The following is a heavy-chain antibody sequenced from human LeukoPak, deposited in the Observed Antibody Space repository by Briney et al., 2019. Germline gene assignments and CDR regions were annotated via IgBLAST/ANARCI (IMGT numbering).Heavy chain of an antibody. CDR1: GFTFSSYS. CDR3: ASSGWSRDAFDI. Sequence: PGGSLRLSCAASGFTFSSYSMNWVRQAPGKGLEWVSSISSSSYIYYADSVKGRFTISRDNAKNSLYLQMNSLRAEDTAVYYCASSGWSRDAFDIWGQGTMVTVSS. V-gene: IGHV3-21*01. D-gene: IGHD6-19*01. J-gene: IGHJ3*02. CDR2: ISSSSYI.